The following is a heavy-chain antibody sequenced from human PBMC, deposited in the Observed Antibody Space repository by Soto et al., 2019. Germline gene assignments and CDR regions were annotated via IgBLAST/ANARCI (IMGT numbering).Heavy chain of an antibody. CDR1: GFTFTSFY. V-gene: IGHV1-46*01. CDR3: ARDNDYVLGY. CDR2: MHPYGGST. Sequence: ASVKVSCKASGFTFTSFYMHWVRQAPGQGPEWMGIMHPYGGSTGYAQKFRDRVTVTTDTSTSTAYMELRSLTSDDTAMYYCARDNDYVLGYWGQGTLVTVSS. D-gene: IGHD3-10*02. J-gene: IGHJ4*02.